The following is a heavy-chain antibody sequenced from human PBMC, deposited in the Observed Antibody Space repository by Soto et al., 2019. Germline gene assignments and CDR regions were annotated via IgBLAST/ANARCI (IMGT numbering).Heavy chain of an antibody. CDR3: ARNSYFDS. CDR1: GGSISTYY. V-gene: IGHV4-59*01. Sequence: KLRETLSLTCIVSGGSISTYYWSWIRQPPGKGLEWIGYILYSGDTNYNPSLKSRVTISLDMSKNQFSLNLSSVTAADTAVYYCARNSYFDSWGQGNPGHRLL. CDR2: ILYSGDT. J-gene: IGHJ4*02.